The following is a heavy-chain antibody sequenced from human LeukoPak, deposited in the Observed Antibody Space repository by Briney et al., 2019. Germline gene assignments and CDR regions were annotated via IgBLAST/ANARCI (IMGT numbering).Heavy chain of an antibody. J-gene: IGHJ4*02. CDR1: GFTFRSYG. CDR3: AKSGRAVAGTKIYPDSIDY. Sequence: PGGTLRLSCVASGFTFRSYGMSWVRQAPGKGLEWVSSISGRGDSTYYADSVKGRFTISRDNAKNTMFLQMNSLRAEDTAVYFCAKSGRAVAGTKIYPDSIDYWGQGTLVTVSS. V-gene: IGHV3-23*01. D-gene: IGHD6-19*01. CDR2: ISGRGDST.